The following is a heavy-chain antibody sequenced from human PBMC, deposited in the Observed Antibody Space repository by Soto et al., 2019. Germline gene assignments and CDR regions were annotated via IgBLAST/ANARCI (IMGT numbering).Heavy chain of an antibody. J-gene: IGHJ6*02. CDR2: IHHSGSP. Sequence: QVQLQESGPGLVKPSGTLSLTCVVSGGSISNNDWWSWVRQSPGKGLEWIGEIHHSGSPNYNPSLRXXVXIXXDKSKNQLSLELTAVTGADTAVYFCGSNGYYSMGVWGQGTTVTVSS. CDR3: GSNGYYSMGV. D-gene: IGHD3-3*01. V-gene: IGHV4-4*02. CDR1: GGSISNNDW.